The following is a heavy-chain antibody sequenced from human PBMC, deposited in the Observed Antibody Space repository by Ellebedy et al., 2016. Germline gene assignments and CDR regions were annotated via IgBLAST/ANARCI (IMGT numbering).Heavy chain of an antibody. V-gene: IGHV3-30*04. CDR3: ARDQGATEVPLMDY. CDR2: ISYDGSNK. D-gene: IGHD1-26*01. Sequence: GGSLRLSCAASGFTFSSYAMHWVRQAPGKGLEWVAVISYDGSNKYYADSVKGRFTISRDNSKNTLYLQMNSLRAEDTAVYYCARDQGATEVPLMDYWGQGTLVTVSS. CDR1: GFTFSSYA. J-gene: IGHJ4*02.